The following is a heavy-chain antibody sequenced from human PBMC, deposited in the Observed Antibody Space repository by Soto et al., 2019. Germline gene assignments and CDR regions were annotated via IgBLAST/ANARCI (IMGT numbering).Heavy chain of an antibody. CDR3: ARQAGFGESLFVGYFDY. CDR1: GYTFTSYG. CDR2: ISAYNGNT. V-gene: IGHV1-18*01. D-gene: IGHD3-10*01. Sequence: ASVKVSCKASGYTFTSYGISWVRQAPGQGLEWMGWISAYNGNTNYAQKLQGRVTMTTDTSTSTAYMELRSLRSDDTAVYYCARQAGFGESLFVGYFDYWGQGILVTVSS. J-gene: IGHJ4*02.